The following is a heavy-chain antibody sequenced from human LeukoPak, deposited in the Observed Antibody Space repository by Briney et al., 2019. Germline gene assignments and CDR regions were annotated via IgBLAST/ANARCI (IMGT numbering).Heavy chain of an antibody. V-gene: IGHV3-48*03. CDR3: ARLRRVGATHPDEVYFDY. CDR1: GFTFSSYE. J-gene: IGHJ4*02. CDR2: ISSSGSTI. Sequence: GGSLRLSCAASGFTFSSYEMNWVRQAPGKGLEWVSYISSSGSTIYYADSVKGRFTISRDNAKNSLYLQMNSLKASDTAMYYCARLRRVGATHPDEVYFDYWGQGTLVTVSS. D-gene: IGHD1-26*01.